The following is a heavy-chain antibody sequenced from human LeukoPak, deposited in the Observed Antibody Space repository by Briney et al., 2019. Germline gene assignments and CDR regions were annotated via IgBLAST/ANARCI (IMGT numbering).Heavy chain of an antibody. CDR2: ILYDGNNK. CDR3: AKDHYDSSGTYTFDP. Sequence: GRSLRLSCEASGFTFSNYGMHWVRQAPGKGLEWVAVILYDGNNKYYTDSVKGRFTISRDNSKNTLYLQMNSLRAEDTAVYYCAKDHYDSSGTYTFDPWGQGTLVTVSS. V-gene: IGHV3-30*18. J-gene: IGHJ5*02. D-gene: IGHD3-22*01. CDR1: GFTFSNYG.